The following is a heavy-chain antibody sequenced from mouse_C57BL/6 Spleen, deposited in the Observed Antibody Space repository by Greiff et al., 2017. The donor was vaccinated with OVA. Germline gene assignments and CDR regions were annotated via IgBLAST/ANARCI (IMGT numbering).Heavy chain of an antibody. D-gene: IGHD2-4*01. V-gene: IGHV14-2*01. Sequence: VQLQQSGAELVKPGASVKLSCTASGFNIKDYYMHWVKQRTEQGLEWIGRIDTEGGETKYAPKFQGKATITADTSSNTAYLQLSSLTSEDPAVYYCARAYYDYDEGAMDYWGQGTSVTVSS. CDR2: IDTEGGET. CDR1: GFNIKDYY. J-gene: IGHJ4*01. CDR3: ARAYYDYDEGAMDY.